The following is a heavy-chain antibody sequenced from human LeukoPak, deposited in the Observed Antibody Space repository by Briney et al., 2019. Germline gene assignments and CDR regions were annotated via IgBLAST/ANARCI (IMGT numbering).Heavy chain of an antibody. D-gene: IGHD4-17*01. Sequence: GGSLRLSCAASGFTFDDYAMHWVRQAPGKGLEWVSGISWDSGSIGYADSVKGRFTISRDNAKNSLYLQMNGLRAEDTALYYCAKGDYGDYTGYMDVWGKGTTVTISS. CDR3: AKGDYGDYTGYMDV. CDR2: ISWDSGSI. J-gene: IGHJ6*03. CDR1: GFTFDDYA. V-gene: IGHV3-9*01.